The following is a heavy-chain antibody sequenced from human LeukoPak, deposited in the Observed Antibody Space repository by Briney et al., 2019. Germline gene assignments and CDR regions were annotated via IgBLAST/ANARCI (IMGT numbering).Heavy chain of an antibody. CDR1: GYTFTSYY. D-gene: IGHD3-22*01. CDR2: INPSGGST. Sequence: ASVKVSCKASGYTFTSYYMHWVRQAPGQGLEWMGIINPSGGSTSYAQKFQGRVTMTRDMSTSTVYMELSSLRSEDTAVHYCAREFYDSSGKAPNDYWGQGTLVTVSS. J-gene: IGHJ4*02. V-gene: IGHV1-46*01. CDR3: AREFYDSSGKAPNDY.